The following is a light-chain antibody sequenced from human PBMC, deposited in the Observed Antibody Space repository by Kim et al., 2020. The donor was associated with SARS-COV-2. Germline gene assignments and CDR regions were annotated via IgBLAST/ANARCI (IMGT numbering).Light chain of an antibody. CDR2: EDS. CDR3: QAWDSSTGV. Sequence: SYELTQPPSVSVSPGQTASITCSGHKLGDRYVSWYQQRPGQSPVVVIYEDSKRPSGIPERFSGSNSGNTATLTISGTQAMDEADYYCQAWDSSTGVFGGGTQLTVL. CDR1: KLGDRY. J-gene: IGLJ2*01. V-gene: IGLV3-1*01.